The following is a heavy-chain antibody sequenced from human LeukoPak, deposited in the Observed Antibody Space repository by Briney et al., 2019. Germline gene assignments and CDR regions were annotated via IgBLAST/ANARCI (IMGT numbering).Heavy chain of an antibody. CDR3: ARLSGAAYNFLARSTYYLDY. D-gene: IGHD5-24*01. CDR2: IYPGVSDT. Sequence: GQPLNISWKAPAYSFTSYWIGWGRETPGKGLAWMGVIYPGVSDTTYSPSFQGQVTISADNSISTAYLQWSSLKASDTAMYYCARLSGAAYNFLARSTYYLDYWGQGTLVTVSS. CDR1: AYSFTSYW. V-gene: IGHV5-51*01. J-gene: IGHJ4*02.